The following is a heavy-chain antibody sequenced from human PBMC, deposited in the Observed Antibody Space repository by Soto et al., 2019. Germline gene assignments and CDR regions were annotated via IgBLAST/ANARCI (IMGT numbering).Heavy chain of an antibody. CDR1: GFTFSSYA. J-gene: IGHJ6*01. V-gene: IGHV3-30-3*01. Sequence: ESGGGVVQPGRSLRLSCAASGFTFSSYAMHWVRQAPGKGLEWVAVISYDGSNKYYADSVKGRFTISRDNSKNTLYLQMNSLRAEDTAVYYCARGSERDIVVVPAANRDYYGMDVW. CDR3: ARGSERDIVVVPAANRDYYGMDV. CDR2: ISYDGSNK. D-gene: IGHD2-2*01.